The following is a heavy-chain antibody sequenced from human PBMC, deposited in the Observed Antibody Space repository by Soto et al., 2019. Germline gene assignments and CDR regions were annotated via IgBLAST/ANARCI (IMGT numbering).Heavy chain of an antibody. V-gene: IGHV4-61*01. J-gene: IGHJ4*02. Sequence: SETLSLTCTVSGGSVSSGSYYWSWIRQPPGKGLEWIGYIYYSGSTNYNPSLKSRVTISVDTSKNQFSLKLSSVTAADTAVYYCARVSYSGSYQFDYWGQGTLVTVSS. D-gene: IGHD1-26*01. CDR3: ARVSYSGSYQFDY. CDR1: GGSVSSGSYY. CDR2: IYYSGST.